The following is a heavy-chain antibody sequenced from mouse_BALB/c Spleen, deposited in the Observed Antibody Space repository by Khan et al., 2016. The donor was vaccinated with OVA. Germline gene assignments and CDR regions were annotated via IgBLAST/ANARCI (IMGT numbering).Heavy chain of an antibody. Sequence: EVQLVESGGDLVKPGGSLKLSCAASGFTFSSYSMSWVRQTPDKRLEWVATISSDGDYTYYPDSVKGRFTISRDNAKNTLYLQMSSLKSEDTAMYYGARYGLLPRPNALLAYWGQGTLVTVSA. CDR1: GFTFSSYS. V-gene: IGHV5-6*01. CDR2: ISSDGDYT. D-gene: IGHD1-1*01. J-gene: IGHJ3*01. CDR3: ARYGLLPRPNALLAY.